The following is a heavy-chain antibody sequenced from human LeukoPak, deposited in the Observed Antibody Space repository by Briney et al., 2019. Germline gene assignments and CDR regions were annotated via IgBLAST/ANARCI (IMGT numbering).Heavy chain of an antibody. Sequence: GGSLRLSCAASGFTFSSYAMSWVRQAPGKGLEWVSAISGSGGSTYYADSVKGRFTISRDNAKNSLYLQMNSLRAEDTAVYYCASLFTYYYDNSGYYLDYWGQGTLVTVSS. CDR3: ASLFTYYYDNSGYYLDY. D-gene: IGHD3-22*01. CDR2: ISGSGGST. CDR1: GFTFSSYA. J-gene: IGHJ4*02. V-gene: IGHV3-23*01.